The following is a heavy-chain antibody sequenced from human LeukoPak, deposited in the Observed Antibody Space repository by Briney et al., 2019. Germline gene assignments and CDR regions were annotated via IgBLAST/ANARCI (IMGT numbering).Heavy chain of an antibody. CDR1: GYTFTGYY. J-gene: IGHJ3*02. V-gene: IGHV1-2*02. D-gene: IGHD2-21*01. CDR3: AIEVVVSATDGFDI. CDR2: INPNSGGT. Sequence: ASVKVSCKASGYTFTGYYMHWVRQAPGQGLEWMGWINPNSGGTNYAQKFQGRVTMTRDTSISTAYMELSRLRSDNTAVYYCAIEVVVSATDGFDIWGQGTMVTVSS.